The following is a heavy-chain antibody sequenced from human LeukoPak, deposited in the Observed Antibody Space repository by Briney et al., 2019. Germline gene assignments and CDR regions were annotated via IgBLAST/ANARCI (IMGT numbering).Heavy chain of an antibody. CDR2: VSAYDGDT. CDR3: ARIAQQHLARHFDF. V-gene: IGHV1-18*04. CDR1: GYSLTSYG. Sequence: ASVKVSCKASGYSLTSYGFSWVRQAPGQGLEWMGWVSAYDGDTNYAQKVQGRVTMTTDTSTSTAYMELRSLRSNDTAVYYCARIAQQHLARHFDFWGQGTLVTVSS. D-gene: IGHD6-13*01. J-gene: IGHJ4*02.